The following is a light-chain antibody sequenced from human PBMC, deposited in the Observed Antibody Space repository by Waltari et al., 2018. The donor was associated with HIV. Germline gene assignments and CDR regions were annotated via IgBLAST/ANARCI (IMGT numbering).Light chain of an antibody. CDR2: RYG. CDR1: SSNIGSNP. Sequence: QSVLNQSPSASGTPGQRVIISCSGSSSNIGSNPVTWYQQFPGTAPKILIYRYGREPAGVPGRFSGAKSATSAALAISGLRSEDEADYYCATWDDSLNAWVFGGGTKLTVL. CDR3: ATWDDSLNAWV. V-gene: IGLV1-44*01. J-gene: IGLJ3*02.